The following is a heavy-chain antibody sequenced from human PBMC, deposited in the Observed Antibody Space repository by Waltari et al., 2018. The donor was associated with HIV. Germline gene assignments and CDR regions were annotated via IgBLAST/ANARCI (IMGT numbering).Heavy chain of an antibody. J-gene: IGHJ4*02. CDR1: GFTFTFYW. CDR2: INQAGTER. V-gene: IGHV3-7*01. Sequence: VQLVESGGGWVQPGGSLTLTCEASGFTFTFYWLSWVRQAPGKGLWWVANINQAGTERHYVDSVRGRFTISRDNGKTSLFLQMNSLSVEDTAVYYCATTHGSGDYDNDFDYWGQGTLV. CDR3: ATTHGSGDYDNDFDY. D-gene: IGHD3-10*01.